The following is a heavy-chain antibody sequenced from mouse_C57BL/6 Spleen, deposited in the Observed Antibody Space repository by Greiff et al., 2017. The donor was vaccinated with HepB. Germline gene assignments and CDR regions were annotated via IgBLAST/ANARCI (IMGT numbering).Heavy chain of an antibody. V-gene: IGHV1-4*01. Sequence: VKLQESGAELARPGASVKMSCKASGYTFTSYTMHWVKQRPGQGLEWIGYINPSSGYTKYNQKFKDKATLTADKSSSTAYMQLSSLTSEDSAVYYCARSLYDGYYRYYAMDYWGQGTSVTVSS. CDR3: ARSLYDGYYRYYAMDY. CDR1: GYTFTSYT. D-gene: IGHD2-3*01. CDR2: INPSSGYT. J-gene: IGHJ4*01.